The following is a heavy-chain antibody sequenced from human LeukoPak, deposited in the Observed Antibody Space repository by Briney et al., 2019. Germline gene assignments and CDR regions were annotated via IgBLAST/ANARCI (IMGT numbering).Heavy chain of an antibody. CDR3: ARDAVAGTFDY. J-gene: IGHJ4*02. CDR1: GGSISSYY. CDR2: IYYSGST. Sequence: SETLSLTCTVSGGSISSYYWSWIRQPPGKGLEWIGYIYYSGSTYYNPSLKSRVTISVDTSKNQFSLRLSSVTAADTAVYYCARDAVAGTFDYWGQGTLVTVSS. D-gene: IGHD6-19*01. V-gene: IGHV4-59*01.